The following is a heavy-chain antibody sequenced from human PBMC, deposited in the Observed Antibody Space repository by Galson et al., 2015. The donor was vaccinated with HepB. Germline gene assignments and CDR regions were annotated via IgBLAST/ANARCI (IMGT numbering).Heavy chain of an antibody. CDR2: INGRGPTR. V-gene: IGHV3-23*01. D-gene: IGHD3-16*01. CDR1: GFIFRHHA. J-gene: IGHJ5*02. CDR3: VKEGSWFGGDWFDP. Sequence: SLRLSCAGSGFIFRHHAMAWIRKAPGKGLEWVSGINGRGPTRSYSDAVKGRFPISRDNSKDTVFLQMDNLRAEDTAVYYCVKEGSWFGGDWFDPWGQGALVTVS.